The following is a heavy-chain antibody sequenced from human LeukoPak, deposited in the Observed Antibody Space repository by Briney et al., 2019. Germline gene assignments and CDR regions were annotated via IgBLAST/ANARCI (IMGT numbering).Heavy chain of an antibody. CDR3: ARARNGGNRWGYAYFDL. CDR1: GGSISSGTYY. J-gene: IGHJ2*01. V-gene: IGHV4-61*02. D-gene: IGHD4-23*01. Sequence: SQTLSLTCTVSGGSISSGTYYWSWIRQPAGEGLEWIGRIYASGSTNYNPSLKSRVTISVDTSKNQFSLKLSSVTAADTAVYYCARARNGGNRWGYAYFDLWGRGTLVTVS. CDR2: IYASGST.